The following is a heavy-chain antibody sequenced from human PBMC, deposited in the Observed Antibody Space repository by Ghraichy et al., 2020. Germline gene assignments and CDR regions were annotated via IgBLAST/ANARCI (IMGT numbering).Heavy chain of an antibody. D-gene: IGHD3-9*01. CDR1: GFTFSSYS. J-gene: IGHJ4*02. Sequence: SCAASGFTFSSYSMNWVRQAPGKGLEWVSSISSSSSYIYYADSVKGRFTISRDNAKNSLYLQMNSLRAEDTAVYYCARDTIIPSHLFDYWGQGTLVTVSS. CDR2: ISSSSSYI. V-gene: IGHV3-21*01. CDR3: ARDTIIPSHLFDY.